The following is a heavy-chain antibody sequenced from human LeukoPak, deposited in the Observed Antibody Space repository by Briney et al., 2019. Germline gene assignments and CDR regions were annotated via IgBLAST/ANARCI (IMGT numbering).Heavy chain of an antibody. J-gene: IGHJ5*02. Sequence: GGSLRLSCAASGFTFSSYWMSWVRQAPGKGLEWVANIKQDGSEKYYVDSVKGRFTISRDNSKNTLYLQMNSLRAEDTAVYYCARASVSIAADPNWFDPWGQGTLVTVSS. CDR2: IKQDGSEK. CDR1: GFTFSSYW. D-gene: IGHD6-13*01. CDR3: ARASVSIAADPNWFDP. V-gene: IGHV3-7*01.